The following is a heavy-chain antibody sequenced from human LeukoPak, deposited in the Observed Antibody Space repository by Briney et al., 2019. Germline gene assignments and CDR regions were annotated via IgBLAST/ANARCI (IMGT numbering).Heavy chain of an antibody. J-gene: IGHJ4*02. CDR2: ITSSSSYI. D-gene: IGHD3-22*01. CDR1: GFTFSSYS. CDR3: AGGALDPYYYDSSGYYNY. V-gene: IGHV3-21*01. Sequence: GGSLRLSCAASGFTFSSYSMNWVRQAPGKGLEWVSSITSSSSYIYYADSVKGRFTISRDNAKNSLYLHMNSLRAEDTAVYYCAGGALDPYYYDSSGYYNYWGQGTLVTVSS.